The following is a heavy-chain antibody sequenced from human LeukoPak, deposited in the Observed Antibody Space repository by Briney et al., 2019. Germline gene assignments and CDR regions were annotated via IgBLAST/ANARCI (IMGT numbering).Heavy chain of an antibody. CDR1: GFSFDDYT. V-gene: IGHV3-43*01. D-gene: IGHD6-13*01. CDR2: ISWDGIST. J-gene: IGHJ6*03. Sequence: GGSLRLSCAASGFSFDDYTMHWVRQAPGKGLEWVSLISWDGISTYYADSVKGRFTISRDNAKNSLYLQMTSLRAEDTAVYFCARGPSSSWYNYYMDVWGKGTTVTISS. CDR3: ARGPSSSWYNYYMDV.